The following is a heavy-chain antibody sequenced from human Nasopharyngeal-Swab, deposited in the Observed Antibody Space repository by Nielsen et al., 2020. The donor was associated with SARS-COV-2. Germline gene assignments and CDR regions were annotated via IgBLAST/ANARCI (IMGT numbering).Heavy chain of an antibody. CDR2: IDPSDSYT. V-gene: IGHV5-10-1*01. CDR1: GYSFISYW. Sequence: GESLKISCKGSGYSFISYWISWVRQMPGKGLEWMGRIDPSDSYTNYSPSFQGHVTISADKSINTAYLQWSSLKASDTAMYYCARHENYDSFFDYWGQGTLVTVPS. D-gene: IGHD3-22*01. J-gene: IGHJ4*02. CDR3: ARHENYDSFFDY.